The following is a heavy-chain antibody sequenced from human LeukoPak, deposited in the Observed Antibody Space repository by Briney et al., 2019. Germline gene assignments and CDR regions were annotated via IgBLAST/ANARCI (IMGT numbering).Heavy chain of an antibody. V-gene: IGHV4-39*07. Sequence: SETLSLTCTVSGGSISSSSYYWGWIRQPPGKGLEWIGSIYYSGSTYYNPSLKSRVTISVDTSKNQFSLKLSSVTAADTAVYYCARQYSYGLSNWFDPWGQGTLVTVSS. CDR1: GGSISSSSYY. J-gene: IGHJ5*02. CDR3: ARQYSYGLSNWFDP. D-gene: IGHD5-18*01. CDR2: IYYSGST.